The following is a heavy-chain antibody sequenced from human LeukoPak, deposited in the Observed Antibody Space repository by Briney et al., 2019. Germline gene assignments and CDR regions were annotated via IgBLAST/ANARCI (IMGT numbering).Heavy chain of an antibody. Sequence: GGSLRLSCAASGFTFSSYNMNWVRQAPGKGLEWVSGITWNSGTAGYADSVKGRFTISRDNAKNSLFLQMNGLRAEDTALYYCTRRIAAAGAIDYWGQGTLVTVSS. D-gene: IGHD6-13*01. CDR3: TRRIAAAGAIDY. CDR1: GFTFSSYN. V-gene: IGHV3-9*01. CDR2: ITWNSGTA. J-gene: IGHJ4*02.